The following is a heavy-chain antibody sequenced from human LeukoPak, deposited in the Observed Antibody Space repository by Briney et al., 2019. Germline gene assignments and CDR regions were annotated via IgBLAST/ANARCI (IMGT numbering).Heavy chain of an antibody. V-gene: IGHV4-59*08. CDR1: SGSISFSY. Sequence: TSETLSLTCTVSSGSISFSYWSWIRQPPGKGLEWIGYIHYSGSTNYNPSLKSRVTISVDTSKSQFSLKLTSVTAADTAVYYCARLRAAPGEAHFDSWGQGTLVTVSS. CDR2: IHYSGST. J-gene: IGHJ4*02. D-gene: IGHD6-13*01. CDR3: ARLRAAPGEAHFDS.